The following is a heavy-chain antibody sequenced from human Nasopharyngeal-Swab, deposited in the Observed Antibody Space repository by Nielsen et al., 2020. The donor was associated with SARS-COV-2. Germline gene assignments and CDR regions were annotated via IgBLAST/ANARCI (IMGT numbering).Heavy chain of an antibody. CDR2: ISSSSSYT. V-gene: IGHV3-11*06. J-gene: IGHJ4*02. D-gene: IGHD6-13*01. CDR3: ARDSAAAGTVFDY. Sequence: GESLKISCAASGFTFSDYYMSWIRQAPGKGLEWVSYISSSSSYTNYADSVKGRFTISRDNAKNSLYLQMNSLGAEDTAVYYCARDSAAAGTVFDYWGQGTLVTVSS. CDR1: GFTFSDYY.